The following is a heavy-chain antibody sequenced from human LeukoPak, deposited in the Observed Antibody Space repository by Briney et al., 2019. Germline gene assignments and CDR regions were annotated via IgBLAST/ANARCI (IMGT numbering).Heavy chain of an antibody. CDR1: GFTFSSYW. J-gene: IGHJ4*02. V-gene: IGHV3-7*01. Sequence: GGSLRLSCAASGFTFSSYWMSWVRQAPGKGLEWVANIKQDGSEKYYVDSVKGRFTISRDNAKNSLYLQMNSLRAEDTAAYYCARVPDIVVVVAATADYWGQGTLVTVSS. CDR3: ARVPDIVVVVAATADY. CDR2: IKQDGSEK. D-gene: IGHD2-15*01.